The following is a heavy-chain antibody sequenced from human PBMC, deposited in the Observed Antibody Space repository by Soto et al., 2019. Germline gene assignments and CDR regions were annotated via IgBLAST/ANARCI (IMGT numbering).Heavy chain of an antibody. D-gene: IGHD2-21*02. CDR2: IWYDGSNK. J-gene: IGHJ1*01. V-gene: IGHV3-33*01. Sequence: QVQLVESGGGVVQPGRSLRLSCAASGFTFSSYGMHWVRQAPGKGLEWVAVIWYDGSNKYYADSVKGRFTISRDNSKNTLYLQMNSLRAEDTAVYYCAREPYCGGDCYASEYFQHWGQGTLVTVSS. CDR1: GFTFSSYG. CDR3: AREPYCGGDCYASEYFQH.